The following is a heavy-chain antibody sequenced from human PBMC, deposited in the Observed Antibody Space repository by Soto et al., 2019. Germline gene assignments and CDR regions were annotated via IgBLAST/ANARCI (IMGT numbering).Heavy chain of an antibody. CDR1: RITFSGSA. Sequence: GGSLRLSCAAPRITFSGSAMHWVRQASGKGLEWVGRIRSKANSYATAYAASVKGRFTISRDDSKNTAYLQMNSLKTEDTAVYYCTRRVEYSSSSGDYWGQGTLVTVSS. CDR3: TRRVEYSSSSGDY. CDR2: IRSKANSYAT. J-gene: IGHJ4*02. D-gene: IGHD6-6*01. V-gene: IGHV3-73*01.